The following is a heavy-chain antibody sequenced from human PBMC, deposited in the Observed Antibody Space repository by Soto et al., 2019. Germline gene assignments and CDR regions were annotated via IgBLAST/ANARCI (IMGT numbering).Heavy chain of an antibody. Sequence: EVQLVESGGGLVQPGGSLRLSCAASGLTVSSNYMSWVRQAPGKGLEWVSVIYSNGNTYYADSVKGRFTISRDNSKNTVYLQMNSLRDEDTAVYYCAREQPPALYFGMDVWGQGTMVTVSS. CDR1: GLTVSSNY. J-gene: IGHJ6*02. CDR2: IYSNGNT. D-gene: IGHD2-15*01. CDR3: AREQPPALYFGMDV. V-gene: IGHV3-66*01.